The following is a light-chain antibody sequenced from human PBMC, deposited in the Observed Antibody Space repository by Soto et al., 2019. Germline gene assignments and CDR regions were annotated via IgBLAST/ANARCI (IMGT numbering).Light chain of an antibody. CDR2: EVT. CDR1: IEYVGAYHY. CDR3: SSYGGFNNVI. V-gene: IGLV2-8*01. Sequence: QSVLTQAASTSGSPRQAGTISRTGTIEYVGAYHYVSWYRQFPGEAPQLIIYEVTKRPSGVPDRFSGSKSGNTASLTVSGLQADDEADYYCSSYGGFNNVIFRGGTKVTVL. J-gene: IGLJ2*01.